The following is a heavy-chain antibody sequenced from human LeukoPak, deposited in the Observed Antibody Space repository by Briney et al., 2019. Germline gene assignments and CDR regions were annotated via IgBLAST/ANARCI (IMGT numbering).Heavy chain of an antibody. Sequence: SETLSLSCTVSGGSISSGGYYWSWIRQHPGKGLEWIGYIYYSGSTYYNPSLKSRVTISVDTSKNQFSLKLSSVTAADTTVYYCARADYYDSSGPGYWGQGTLVTVSS. CDR1: GGSISSGGYY. D-gene: IGHD3-22*01. CDR2: IYYSGST. CDR3: ARADYYDSSGPGY. J-gene: IGHJ4*02. V-gene: IGHV4-31*03.